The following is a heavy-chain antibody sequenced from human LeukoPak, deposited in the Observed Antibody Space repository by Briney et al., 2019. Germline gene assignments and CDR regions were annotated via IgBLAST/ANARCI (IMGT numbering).Heavy chain of an antibody. Sequence: PGGSLRLFCAASGFTFSSYRMKWVRQAPGKGLEWVSSISSSSSYIYYADSVKGRFTISRDNAKNSLYLQMNSLRAEDTAVYYCAKGLGYCSSTSCPPIYYGMDVWGQGTTVTVSS. J-gene: IGHJ6*02. CDR1: GFTFSSYR. CDR3: AKGLGYCSSTSCPPIYYGMDV. CDR2: ISSSSSYI. D-gene: IGHD2-2*01. V-gene: IGHV3-21*04.